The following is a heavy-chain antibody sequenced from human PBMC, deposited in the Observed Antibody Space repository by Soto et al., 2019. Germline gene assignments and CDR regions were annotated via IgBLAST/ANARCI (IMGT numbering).Heavy chain of an antibody. J-gene: IGHJ4*02. CDR2: FYSSGSP. V-gene: IGHV4-59*01. CDR3: AQLPWKEMWHRAQVVN. Sequence: SETLSLTCTVSGGSLSGYYWSWIRQPPGKGLEWIGDFYSSGSPHHNPSLKNRVSISEDRSKNEFSLKLSSVTAADTAIYYCAQLPWKEMWHRAQVVNWGQGTPVTVAS. D-gene: IGHD3-16*02. CDR1: GGSLSGYY.